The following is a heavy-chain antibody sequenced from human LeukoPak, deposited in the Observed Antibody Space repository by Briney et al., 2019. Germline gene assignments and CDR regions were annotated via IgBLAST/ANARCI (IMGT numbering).Heavy chain of an antibody. D-gene: IGHD5-18*01. J-gene: IGHJ4*02. CDR2: ISSGSSYI. CDR3: ARALLGYSFDY. CDR1: GLTFSRYS. Sequence: PGGSLRLSCAASGLTFSRYSMNWVRQAPGKGLEWVSSISSGSSYIYYADSVKGRFTISRDNAKNSLYLQMNSLRAEDTAVYYCARALLGYSFDYWGQGTLVTVSS. V-gene: IGHV3-21*01.